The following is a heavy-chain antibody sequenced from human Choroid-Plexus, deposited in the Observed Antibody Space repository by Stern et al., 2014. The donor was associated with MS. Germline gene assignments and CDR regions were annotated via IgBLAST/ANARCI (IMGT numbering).Heavy chain of an antibody. J-gene: IGHJ1*01. V-gene: IGHV1-46*03. CDR1: GDTFASYP. CDR3: ANPLPYAN. Sequence: VQLVESGAEVKKPGASVKVSCKASGDTFASYPIHWLRQAPGQGPVWMGIVNPTDGHTTYAQTFQGRVTMTRDKSTRTVYMELSSLKAEDTAMYFCANPLPYANWGQGTRVTVSS. CDR2: VNPTDGHT. D-gene: IGHD4-17*01.